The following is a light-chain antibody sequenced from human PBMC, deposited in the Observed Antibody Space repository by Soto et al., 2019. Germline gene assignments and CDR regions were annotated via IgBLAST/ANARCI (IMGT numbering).Light chain of an antibody. J-gene: IGKJ2*01. CDR2: ATS. Sequence: EVVLTQSPGPLSLSPGERATLSCRASQSVDRNYLSWFQHKHGQPPRVLVFATSSRAAGTPVRFSGCGSGTNFTLTITRVEPEDFGVYYCQQYGGSPPAYTFGLGTKLEI. CDR1: QSVDRNY. CDR3: QQYGGSPPAYT. V-gene: IGKV3-20*01.